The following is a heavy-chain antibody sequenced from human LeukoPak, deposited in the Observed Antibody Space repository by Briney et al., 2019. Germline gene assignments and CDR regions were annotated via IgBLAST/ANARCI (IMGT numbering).Heavy chain of an antibody. D-gene: IGHD4-11*01. CDR3: ATQNFCSNFVQH. J-gene: IGHJ1*01. CDR1: GFTFSSYS. CDR2: IGTSSSYI. V-gene: IGHV3-21*04. Sequence: GGSLRLSCAASGFTFSSYSMNWVRQAPGKGLEWVSSIGTSSSYIYYADSVKGRFTISRDNAKNSLSLQMNSLRAEDTAVYYCATQNFCSNFVQHWGQGTLVTVSS.